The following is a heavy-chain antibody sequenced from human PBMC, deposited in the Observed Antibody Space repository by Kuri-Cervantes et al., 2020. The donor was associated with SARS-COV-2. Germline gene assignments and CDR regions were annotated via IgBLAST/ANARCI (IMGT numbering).Heavy chain of an antibody. J-gene: IGHJ5*02. CDR3: ARVNYYGSGSYYDWFDP. CDR1: GYSFTNYG. V-gene: IGHV1-18*01. D-gene: IGHD3-10*01. Sequence: ASVKVSCKASGYSFTNYGISWVRQAPGQGLEWMGWISAYDGDTNYAQKLQGRVTMTADTSTSTAYMELSSLRSEDTAVYYCARVNYYGSGSYYDWFDPWGQGTLVTVSS. CDR2: ISAYDGDT.